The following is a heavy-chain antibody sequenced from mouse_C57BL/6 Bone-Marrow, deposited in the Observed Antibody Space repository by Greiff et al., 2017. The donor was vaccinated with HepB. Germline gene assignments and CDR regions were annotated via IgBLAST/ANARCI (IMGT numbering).Heavy chain of an antibody. CDR1: GYTFTSYW. CDR3: ARGDYYGSSYDWYFDV. V-gene: IGHV1-61*01. J-gene: IGHJ1*03. Sequence: QVHVKQPGAELVRPGSSVKLSCKASGYTFTSYWMDWVKQRPGQGLEWIGNIYPSDSETHYNQKFKDKATLTVDKSSSTAYMQLSSLTSEDSAVYYCARGDYYGSSYDWYFDVWGTGTTVTVSS. D-gene: IGHD1-1*01. CDR2: IYPSDSET.